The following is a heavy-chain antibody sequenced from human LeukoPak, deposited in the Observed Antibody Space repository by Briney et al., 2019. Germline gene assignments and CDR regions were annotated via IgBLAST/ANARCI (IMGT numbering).Heavy chain of an antibody. CDR3: ARDRGVGATRTFDI. V-gene: IGHV4-61*02. D-gene: IGHD1-26*01. J-gene: IGHJ3*02. Sequence: PSETLSLTCTVSGGSISSGYYWSWIRQPAGKGLEWIGRIYTRGNTNYNPSLKSRVTISVDTSKNQFSLKLSSVTAADTAVYYCARDRGVGATRTFDIWGQGTMVTVSS. CDR2: IYTRGNT. CDR1: GGSISSGYY.